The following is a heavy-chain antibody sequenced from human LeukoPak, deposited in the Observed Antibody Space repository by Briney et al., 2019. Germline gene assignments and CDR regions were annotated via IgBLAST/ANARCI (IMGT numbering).Heavy chain of an antibody. D-gene: IGHD1-26*01. Sequence: AGGSLRLSCAVSGFTFSTSAMQWVRQAPGKGLEFVSAITSNGDSTYYANSVQGRFTISRDNSENTLYLHTGSLRAEDMAVYYCARGGSNDYWGQGTLVTVSS. J-gene: IGHJ4*02. CDR1: GFTFSTSA. CDR3: ARGGSNDY. CDR2: ITSNGDST. V-gene: IGHV3-64*01.